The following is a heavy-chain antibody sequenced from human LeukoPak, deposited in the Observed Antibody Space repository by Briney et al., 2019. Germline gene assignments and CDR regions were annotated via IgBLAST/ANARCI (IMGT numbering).Heavy chain of an antibody. CDR1: GGSFSGYY. D-gene: IGHD2-2*01. CDR3: ARARYCSSTSCYGTFDY. Sequence: SETLSLTCAVYGGSFSGYYWSWIRQPPGKGLEWIGEINHSGSTNYNPSLKSRVTISVDTSKNQFSLKLSSVTDADTAVYYCARARYCSSTSCYGTFDYWGQGTLVTVSS. J-gene: IGHJ4*02. V-gene: IGHV4-34*01. CDR2: INHSGST.